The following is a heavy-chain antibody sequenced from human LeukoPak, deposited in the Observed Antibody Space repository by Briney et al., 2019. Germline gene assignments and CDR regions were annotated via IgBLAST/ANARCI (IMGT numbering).Heavy chain of an antibody. CDR1: GFTFSNYW. J-gene: IGHJ4*02. V-gene: IGHV3-74*01. D-gene: IGHD3-16*01. Sequence: GGSLRLSCAASGFTFSNYWMHWVRQAPGKGLMWAARISYDGSSADPADSVKGRFTISRDNAKNTLYLQMNSLRVEDTGVYYCARRRTIGDYDYWGQGTLVTVSS. CDR2: ISYDGSSA. CDR3: ARRRTIGDYDY.